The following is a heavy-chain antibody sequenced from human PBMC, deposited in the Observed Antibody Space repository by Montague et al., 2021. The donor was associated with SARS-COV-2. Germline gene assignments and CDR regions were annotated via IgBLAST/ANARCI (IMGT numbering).Heavy chain of an antibody. CDR1: GGSISNSIYY. V-gene: IGHV4-39*01. CDR3: VRPGSGYSYGSGAFDY. CDR2: IYYTENT. J-gene: IGHJ4*02. Sequence: SETLSLTCTVSGGSISNSIYYWGWIRQPPGKGLEWIGSIYYTENTYYNPSLKSRVTISIDTSKNQFSLKLSSVAAADTAVYYCVRPGSGYSYGSGAFDYWGQGTLVTVSS. D-gene: IGHD5-18*01.